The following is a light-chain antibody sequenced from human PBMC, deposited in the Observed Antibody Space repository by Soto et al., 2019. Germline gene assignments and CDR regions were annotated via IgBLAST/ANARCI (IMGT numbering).Light chain of an antibody. CDR1: QSISSN. CDR2: GVS. J-gene: IGKJ1*01. Sequence: EVLMNQSGATLSLSAGESATLSCRSSQSISSNKLAWYQQKPGQAPRLLLFGVSNRATGIPARFSGSGSGTDFSLTISSLQSEDFAVYYCKQYDYWPRTFGQGTKVDIK. CDR3: KQYDYWPRT. V-gene: IGKV3-15*01.